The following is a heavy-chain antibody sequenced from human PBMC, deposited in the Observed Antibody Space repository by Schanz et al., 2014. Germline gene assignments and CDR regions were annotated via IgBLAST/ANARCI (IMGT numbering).Heavy chain of an antibody. CDR2: ISYSGST. CDR1: GGSVSSGGDY. J-gene: IGHJ3*02. Sequence: QVQLQESGPGLVKPSQTLSLTCTVSGGSVSSGGDYWSWIRQHPGKGLEWIGFISYSGSTYYNPSLKRRVTISVDTSKNQYSLNLSSATAADTAVYYCARDRGHGDLPGDIWGQGTMVNVSS. CDR3: ARDRGHGDLPGDI. D-gene: IGHD4-17*01. V-gene: IGHV4-31*03.